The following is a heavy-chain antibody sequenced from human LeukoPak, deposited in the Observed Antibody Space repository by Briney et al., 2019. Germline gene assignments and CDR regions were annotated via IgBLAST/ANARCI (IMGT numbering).Heavy chain of an antibody. D-gene: IGHD1-26*01. J-gene: IGHJ6*03. Sequence: ASVKVSCKASGYTFTNYGISWVRQAPGQGPEWMGWISTYNGNTNYAQKLQDRVTMTTDTSTSTVYMELRSLRSDDTAVYYCARDKGWEAQNYYYYMDVWGKGTTVTVSS. CDR3: ARDKGWEAQNYYYYMDV. V-gene: IGHV1-18*01. CDR1: GYTFTNYG. CDR2: ISTYNGNT.